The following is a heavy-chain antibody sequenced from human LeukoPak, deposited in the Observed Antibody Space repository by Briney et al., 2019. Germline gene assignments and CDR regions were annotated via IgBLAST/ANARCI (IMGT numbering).Heavy chain of an antibody. CDR1: GGSFSGYY. CDR3: ARASRDSSSSNYMRRFDY. V-gene: IGHV4-34*01. D-gene: IGHD3-22*01. Sequence: SETLSLTCAVYGGSFSGYYWSWIRQPPGKGLEWIGEINHSGSTNYNPSLKSRVTISVDTSKNQFSLKLSSVTAADTAVYYCARASRDSSSSNYMRRFDYWGQGTLVTVSS. CDR2: INHSGST. J-gene: IGHJ4*02.